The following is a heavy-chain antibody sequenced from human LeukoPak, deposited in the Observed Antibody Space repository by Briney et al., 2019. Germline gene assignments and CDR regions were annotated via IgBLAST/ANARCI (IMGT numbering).Heavy chain of an antibody. CDR3: ARVGRSGSYRGGFDP. V-gene: IGHV1-18*01. D-gene: IGHD3-10*01. CDR2: ISAYNGNT. J-gene: IGHJ5*02. Sequence: ASVKVSCKASGYTFTSYGISWVRQAPGQGLEWVGWISAYNGNTNYAQKLQGRVTMTTDTSTSTAYMELRSLRSDDTAVYYCARVGRSGSYRGGFDPWGQGTLVTVSS. CDR1: GYTFTSYG.